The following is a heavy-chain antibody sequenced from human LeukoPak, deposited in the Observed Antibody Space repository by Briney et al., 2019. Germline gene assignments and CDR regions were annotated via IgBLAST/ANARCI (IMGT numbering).Heavy chain of an antibody. Sequence: PGGSLRLSCAASGFTFSDNWMHWVRRAPGKGLVWVSVISSDGRSTIYADSVKGRFTISRDNAKNTLYLQMDSLRAEDTAVYYCAKDRGYSYGYFDYWGQGTLVTVSS. D-gene: IGHD5-18*01. CDR1: GFTFSDNW. J-gene: IGHJ4*02. V-gene: IGHV3-74*01. CDR2: ISSDGRST. CDR3: AKDRGYSYGYFDY.